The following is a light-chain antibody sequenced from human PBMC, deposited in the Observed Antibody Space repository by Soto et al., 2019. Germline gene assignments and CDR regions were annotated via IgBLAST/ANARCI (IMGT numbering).Light chain of an antibody. CDR1: QSVSSSY. J-gene: IGKJ5*01. CDR3: QQYGSSPPIT. Sequence: EMGLTDTPSPLSLAPGEIATRSCRASQSVSSSYLAWYQQKPGQAPRLLIYGASSRATGIPDRFSGSGSGTDFTLTISRLEPEDFAVYYCQQYGSSPPITCGQGTRWRL. CDR2: GAS. V-gene: IGKV3-20*01.